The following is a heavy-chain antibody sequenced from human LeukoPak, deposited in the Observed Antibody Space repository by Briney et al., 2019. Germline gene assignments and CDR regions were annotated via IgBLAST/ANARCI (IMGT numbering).Heavy chain of an antibody. D-gene: IGHD3-3*01. CDR2: ISTGSSYI. V-gene: IGHV3-21*01. CDR1: GFTFSTYS. J-gene: IGHJ4*02. Sequence: PGGSLRLSCAASGFTFSTYSMHWVRQAPGKGLEWVSSISTGSSYIYYADSMKGRFTISRDDAKNSLYLQMNSLRAEDTAVYYCARDQVPYDFWSGYYLGYWGQGTLVTVSS. CDR3: ARDQVPYDFWSGYYLGY.